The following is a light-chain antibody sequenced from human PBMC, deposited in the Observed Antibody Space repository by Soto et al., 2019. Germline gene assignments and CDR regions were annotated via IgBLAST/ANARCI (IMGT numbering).Light chain of an antibody. CDR2: EGS. CDR3: CSYAGSGIYV. Sequence: QSVLTQPASVSGSPGQSITISCTGTSSDVGNYNLVSWYQQHPGKAPKFMIYEGSKRPSGVSNRFSGSKSGNTASLTISGLQAEDEADYYCCSYAGSGIYVFGTGTKLTVL. V-gene: IGLV2-23*01. J-gene: IGLJ1*01. CDR1: SSDVGNYNL.